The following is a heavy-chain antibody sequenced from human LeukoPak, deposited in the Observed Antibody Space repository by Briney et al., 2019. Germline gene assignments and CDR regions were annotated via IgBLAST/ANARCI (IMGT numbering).Heavy chain of an antibody. CDR1: GFTFSNYE. V-gene: IGHV3-48*03. Sequence: PGGSLRLSCAASGFTFSNYEMNWVRQAPGKGLEWVSYVSHSGSITYYADSVKGRFTISRDNAKNSLYLQMNSLRAEDTAVYYCARVPNCSGGSCYSLVYAFDIWGQGTMVTVSS. CDR2: VSHSGSIT. CDR3: ARVPNCSGGSCYSLVYAFDI. D-gene: IGHD2-15*01. J-gene: IGHJ3*02.